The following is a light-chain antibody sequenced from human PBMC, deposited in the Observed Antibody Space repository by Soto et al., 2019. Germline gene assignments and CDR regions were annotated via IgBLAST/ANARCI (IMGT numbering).Light chain of an antibody. Sequence: EIVMTQSPATLSVSPGEGATLSCRASQSVSSNLAWYQQKAGQAPRLLIYGASTRAAGIPARFSGSGSGTDFALTISSLQSEDFAVYCCQQYNNRPLSFGGGTMVEIK. V-gene: IGKV3-15*01. J-gene: IGKJ4*02. CDR2: GAS. CDR1: QSVSSN. CDR3: QQYNNRPLS.